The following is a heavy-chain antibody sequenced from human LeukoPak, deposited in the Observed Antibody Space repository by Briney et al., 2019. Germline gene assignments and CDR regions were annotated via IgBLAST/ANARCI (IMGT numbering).Heavy chain of an antibody. V-gene: IGHV4-61*02. CDR3: SRDSYHYDSSGYPAAFDI. Sequence: SETLSLTCTVSGGSISSSSYYWSWIRQPAGKGLEWIGRIHTGGSTNYNPSLKSRVTMSVDTSKNQFSLKMSSVTAADTAVYYCSRDSYHYDSSGYPAAFDIWGQGTMVTVSS. D-gene: IGHD3-22*01. CDR1: GGSISSSSYY. CDR2: IHTGGST. J-gene: IGHJ3*02.